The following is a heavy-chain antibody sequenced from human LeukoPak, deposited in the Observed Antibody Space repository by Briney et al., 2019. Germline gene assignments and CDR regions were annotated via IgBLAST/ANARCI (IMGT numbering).Heavy chain of an antibody. CDR2: IYYSGST. CDR3: ARERVVPAASYYYYGMDV. V-gene: IGHV4-59*01. CDR1: GGSISSYY. J-gene: IGHJ6*04. D-gene: IGHD2-2*01. Sequence: SETLSLTCTVSGGSISSYYWSWIRQPPGKGLEWIGYIYYSGSTNYHPSLKSRVTISVDTSKNQFSLKLSSVTAADTAVYYCARERVVPAASYYYYGMDVWGKGTTVTVSS.